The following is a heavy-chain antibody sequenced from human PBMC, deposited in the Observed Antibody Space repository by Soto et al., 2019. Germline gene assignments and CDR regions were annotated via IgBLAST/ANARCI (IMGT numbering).Heavy chain of an antibody. CDR1: GYTFTTYG. CDR3: ATDGNSILIVGTNSAAFDI. V-gene: IGHV1-18*04. J-gene: IGHJ3*02. CDR2: ISVDNGNT. Sequence: QVQLVQSGTEIKKPGASVKVSCKASGYTFTTYGISWVRQAPGQGLEWMGWISVDNGNTNYAQKFQGRVTMTADTSTSTAYMELRSLISDDTAVYYCATDGNSILIVGTNSAAFDIWGQGTMVTVSS. D-gene: IGHD1-26*01.